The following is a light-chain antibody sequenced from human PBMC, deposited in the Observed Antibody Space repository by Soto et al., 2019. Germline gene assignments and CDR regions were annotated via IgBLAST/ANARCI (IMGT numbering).Light chain of an antibody. CDR3: CSYTRTSNHDF. CDR2: EVR. CDR1: SSDIGHPHNY. Sequence: QSVLTQPASVSGSPGQSITIPCTGTSSDIGHPHNYVSWYQQRPGKAPKLMIYEVRYRPSGVSNRFSGSKSGNTASLTISGLQAEDEAVYYCCSYTRTSNHDFFGSGTKVTVL. V-gene: IGLV2-14*01. J-gene: IGLJ1*01.